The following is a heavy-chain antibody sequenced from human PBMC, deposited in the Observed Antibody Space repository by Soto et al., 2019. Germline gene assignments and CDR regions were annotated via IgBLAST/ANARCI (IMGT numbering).Heavy chain of an antibody. D-gene: IGHD3-16*01. CDR1: GGTFSSYA. CDR2: IIPIFGTA. Sequence: QVQLVQSGAEVQKPGSSVKVSCKASGGTFSSYAISWVRQAPGQGLEWMGGIIPIFGTANYAQKFQGRVTITADESTSTAYMELSSLRSEDTAVYYCARGWLMAPRPGLYYYYGMDVWGQGTTVTVSS. V-gene: IGHV1-69*01. CDR3: ARGWLMAPRPGLYYYYGMDV. J-gene: IGHJ6*02.